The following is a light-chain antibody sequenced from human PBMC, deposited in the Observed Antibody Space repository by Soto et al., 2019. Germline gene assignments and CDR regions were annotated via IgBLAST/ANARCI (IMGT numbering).Light chain of an antibody. J-gene: IGKJ4*01. V-gene: IGKV3-15*01. CDR3: QQHNGWPLT. CDR1: QSVGSN. CDR2: GAS. Sequence: EIVMTQSPATLSVSPGERATLSCRGSQSVGSNLAWYQQKPGQAPRLLIYGASTRATGVPARFSGSGSGTEFTFTISSLQSEDFAVYYCQQHNGWPLTFGGGTKVEI.